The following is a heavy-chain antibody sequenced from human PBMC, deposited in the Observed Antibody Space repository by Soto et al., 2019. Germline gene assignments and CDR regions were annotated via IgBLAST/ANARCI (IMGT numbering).Heavy chain of an antibody. CDR1: GGTFSSYA. D-gene: IGHD2-2*01. CDR3: ASLQGSSTSLEIYYYYYYGMDV. CDR2: IIPISGTA. Sequence: QVQLVQSGAEVKKPGSSVKVSCKASGGTFSSYAISWVRQAPGQGLEWMGGIIPISGTANYAQKFQGRVTINEDESTSTAYMELSSLRSEDTAVYYCASLQGSSTSLEIYYYYYYGMDVWGQGTTVTVSS. J-gene: IGHJ6*02. V-gene: IGHV1-69*01.